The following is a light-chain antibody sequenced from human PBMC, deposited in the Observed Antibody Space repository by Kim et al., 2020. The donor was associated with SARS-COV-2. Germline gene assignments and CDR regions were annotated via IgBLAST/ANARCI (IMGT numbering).Light chain of an antibody. CDR1: SSDVGGYNY. Sequence: QSALTQPASVSGSPGQSITISCTGTSSDVGGYNYVSWYQQHPDKAPELMIYDVSKRPSGVSNRFSGSKSGNTASLTISGLQAEDEADYYCSSYTSSSTSVFGTGTQLTVL. CDR3: SSYTSSSTSV. V-gene: IGLV2-14*01. CDR2: DVS. J-gene: IGLJ1*01.